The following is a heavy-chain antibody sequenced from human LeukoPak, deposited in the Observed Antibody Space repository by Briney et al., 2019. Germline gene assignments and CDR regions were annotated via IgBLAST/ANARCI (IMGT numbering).Heavy chain of an antibody. CDR2: IGGRDSGT. D-gene: IGHD3-9*01. V-gene: IGHV3-23*01. CDR3: AKWGDYDILTGYYDSDY. Sequence: PGGSLRLSCAASGFLFSNYAMSWVRQAPGKGLEWVSAIGGRDSGTYYADSVRGRFTVSRDDPKNTLYLQMNTLRAEDTAVYYCAKWGDYDILTGYYDSDYWGQGTLVTVSS. CDR1: GFLFSNYA. J-gene: IGHJ4*02.